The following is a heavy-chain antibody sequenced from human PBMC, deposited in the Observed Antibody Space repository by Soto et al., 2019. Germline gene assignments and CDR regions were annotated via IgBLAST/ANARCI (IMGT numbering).Heavy chain of an antibody. CDR3: ARDHVGAAGYSAF. CDR1: GYTFTTYY. Sequence: QVQLVQSGAEVKKPGASVKVSCKASGYTFTTYYIHWVRQAPGQGLEWMGVINPSGGGTSYAQKFKDRVSMTRDASTTTVYMEVRSLTYEDTALCYCARDHVGAAGYSAFWGQGTLVTVSS. CDR2: INPSGGGT. J-gene: IGHJ4*02. D-gene: IGHD6-13*01. V-gene: IGHV1-46*03.